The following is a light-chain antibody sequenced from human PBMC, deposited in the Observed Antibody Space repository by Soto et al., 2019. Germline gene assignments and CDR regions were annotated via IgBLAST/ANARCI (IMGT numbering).Light chain of an antibody. Sequence: DIQMTQSPSSLSASLGDRVTITCQASQDITKFLNWYQQKAGRAPKLLISDASDLETGVPSRFSGSGSGTDFTFTISSLQPEDIATYYCQQYDNFPLTFGGGTKVDIK. V-gene: IGKV1-33*01. J-gene: IGKJ4*01. CDR3: QQYDNFPLT. CDR1: QDITKF. CDR2: DAS.